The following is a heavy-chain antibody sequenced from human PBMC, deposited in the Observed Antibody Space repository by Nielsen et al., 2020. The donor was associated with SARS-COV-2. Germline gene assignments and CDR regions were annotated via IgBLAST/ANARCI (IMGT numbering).Heavy chain of an antibody. CDR2: IKQDGSEK. V-gene: IGHV3-7*01. CDR3: ARDHCSSTSCLYYYYGMDV. D-gene: IGHD2-2*01. Sequence: WIRQPPGKGLEWVANIKQDGSEKYYVDSVKGRFTISRDNAKNSLYLQMNSLRAEDTAVYYCARDHCSSTSCLYYYYGMDVWGQGTTVTVSS. J-gene: IGHJ6*02.